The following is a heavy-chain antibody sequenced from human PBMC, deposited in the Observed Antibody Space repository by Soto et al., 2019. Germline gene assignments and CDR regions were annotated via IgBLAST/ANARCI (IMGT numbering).Heavy chain of an antibody. CDR2: IIGDESLR. Sequence: PGGSLRLSCAASGFTLRTVWMHWVRKVTGKGLVWVSRIIGDESLRDYADFARGRFTISRDNYQNTLYLQMNSLRPEDTAMYFCAKAVDISVRGVPPSDYWGQGTLVTVSS. J-gene: IGHJ4*02. CDR3: AKAVDISVRGVPPSDY. V-gene: IGHV3-74*01. D-gene: IGHD3-10*02. CDR1: GFTLRTVW.